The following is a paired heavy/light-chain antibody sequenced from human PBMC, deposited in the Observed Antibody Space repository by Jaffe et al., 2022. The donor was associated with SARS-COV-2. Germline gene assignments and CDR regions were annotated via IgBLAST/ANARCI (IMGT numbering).Heavy chain of an antibody. CDR2: ISGSGGST. Sequence: EVQLLESGGGLVQPGGSLRLSCAASGFTFSSFAMSWVRQAPGKGLEWVSAISGSGGSTYSADSVKGRFTISRDNSKNTLYLQMNSLRAEDTAVYYCAQGDGYNSAFDIWGQGTMVTVSS. V-gene: IGHV3-23*01. CDR3: AQGDGYNSAFDI. D-gene: IGHD5-12*01. CDR1: GFTFSSFA. J-gene: IGHJ3*02.
Light chain of an antibody. Sequence: EIVMTQSPATLSVSPGERATLSCRASQSVGSNLAWYQQKPGQAPRLLIYGASTRATGIPARFSGSGSGTEFTLTISSLQSEDFAVYYCQQYNKWPPTFGRGTKLEIK. J-gene: IGKJ2*01. V-gene: IGKV3-15*01. CDR2: GAS. CDR1: QSVGSN. CDR3: QQYNKWPPT.